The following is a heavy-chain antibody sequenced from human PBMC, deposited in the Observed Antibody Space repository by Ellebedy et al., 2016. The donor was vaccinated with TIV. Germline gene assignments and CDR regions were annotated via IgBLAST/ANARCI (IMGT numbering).Heavy chain of an antibody. J-gene: IGHJ6*02. Sequence: AASVKVSCKASGYTFTGYYMHWVRQDPGQGLEWMGWINPNSGGTNYAQTFQGRVTLTRDTSISTAYMGLSRLRSEDPAVYYGARGVAETYYYGRDIWGQGTTVTGSS. CDR2: INPNSGGT. CDR1: GYTFTGYY. D-gene: IGHD6-19*01. CDR3: ARGVAETYYYGRDI. V-gene: IGHV1-2*02.